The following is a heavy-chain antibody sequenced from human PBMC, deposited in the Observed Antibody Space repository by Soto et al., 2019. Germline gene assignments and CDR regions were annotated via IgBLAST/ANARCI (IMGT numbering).Heavy chain of an antibody. CDR2: IFYDGRNK. J-gene: IGHJ4*02. CDR1: GFTFRSYG. CDR3: AKAGYYASSTYLELDH. Sequence: PGGSLRLSCAASGFTFRSYGMHWVRQAPGKGLEWVAGIFYDGRNKYYADSVKGRFTISRDNTMNTVNLQMNSLRAEDTAVYYCAKAGYYASSTYLELDHWGQGTLVTVSS. D-gene: IGHD3-3*01. V-gene: IGHV3-30*18.